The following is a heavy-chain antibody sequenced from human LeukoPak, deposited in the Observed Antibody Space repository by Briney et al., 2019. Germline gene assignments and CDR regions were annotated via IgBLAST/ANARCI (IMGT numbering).Heavy chain of an antibody. J-gene: IGHJ6*04. CDR3: ARLGYDFWSGYYRQASGGMDV. CDR1: GYSISSGYY. D-gene: IGHD3-3*01. Sequence: PSETLSLTCTVSGYSISSGYYWGWIRQPPGKGLEWIGSIYHSGSTYYNPSLKSRVTISVDTSKNQFSLKLSSVTAADTAVYYCARLGYDFWSGYYRQASGGMDVWGNGTTVTVSS. V-gene: IGHV4-38-2*02. CDR2: IYHSGST.